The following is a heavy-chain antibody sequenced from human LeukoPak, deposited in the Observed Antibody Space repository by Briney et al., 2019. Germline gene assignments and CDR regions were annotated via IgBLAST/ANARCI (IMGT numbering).Heavy chain of an antibody. V-gene: IGHV3-21*01. J-gene: IGHJ4*02. CDR2: ISSSSSYI. CDR3: AKVGPYGDYVDY. D-gene: IGHD4-17*01. CDR1: GFTVSSNY. Sequence: GGSLRLSCAASGFTVSSNYMSWVRQAPGKGLEWVSSISSSSSYIYYADSVKGRFTISRDNAKNSLYLQMNSLRAEDTAVYYCAKVGPYGDYVDYWGQGTLVTVSS.